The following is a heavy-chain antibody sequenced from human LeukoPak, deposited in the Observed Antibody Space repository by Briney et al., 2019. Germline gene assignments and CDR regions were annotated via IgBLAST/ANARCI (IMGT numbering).Heavy chain of an antibody. D-gene: IGHD2-15*01. CDR2: IYYSGTT. J-gene: IGHJ5*02. CDR3: ARGRGGGGSSNNWFDP. Sequence: SETLSLTCTVSGGSIGSRSYYWGWIRQPPGKGLEWIGYIYYSGTTNYNPSLKSRVTISVDTSKNQFSLNLISVTAADTAVYFCARGRGGGGSSNNWFDPWGQGTLVTVSS. V-gene: IGHV4-61*05. CDR1: GGSIGSRSYY.